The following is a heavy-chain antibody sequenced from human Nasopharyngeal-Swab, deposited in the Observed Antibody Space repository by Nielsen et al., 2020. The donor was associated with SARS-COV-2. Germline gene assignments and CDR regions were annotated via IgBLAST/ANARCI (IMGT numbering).Heavy chain of an antibody. V-gene: IGHV3-23*01. CDR2: ISGSYGST. J-gene: IGHJ4*02. D-gene: IGHD6-19*01. CDR3: AKGSIAVARDHFDY. Sequence: WIRQPPGKGLEWVSGISGSYGSTYYADSVKGRFTISRDNSKNTLYLQMNSLRAEDTAVYYCAKGSIAVARDHFDYWGQGTLVTVSS.